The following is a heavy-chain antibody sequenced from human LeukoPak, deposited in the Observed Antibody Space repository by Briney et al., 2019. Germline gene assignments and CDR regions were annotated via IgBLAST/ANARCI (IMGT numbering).Heavy chain of an antibody. CDR3: VKSATVTTPRGRFDV. V-gene: IGHV3-23*01. Sequence: PGGSLRLSCAASGFTFSTYAMSWVRQAPGKGLQWVAFIGAEGDTYYAESVKGRFTVSRDNSRNTIHLHLNSLTGDDTATYYCVKSATVTTPRGRFDVWGQGTMVTVSS. CDR1: GFTFSTYA. J-gene: IGHJ3*01. D-gene: IGHD4-17*01. CDR2: IGAEGDT.